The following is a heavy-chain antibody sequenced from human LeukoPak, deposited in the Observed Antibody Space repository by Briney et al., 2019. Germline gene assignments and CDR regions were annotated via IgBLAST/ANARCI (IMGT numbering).Heavy chain of an antibody. J-gene: IGHJ4*02. Sequence: SCKASGYTFSSYAMSWVRQAPGKGLEWVSAISGSGGSTYYADSVKGRFTISRDNSKNTLYLQMNSLRAGDTAVYYCAKVGTVYFPLDFWGQGTLVTVSS. D-gene: IGHD2/OR15-2a*01. CDR1: GYTFSSYA. CDR2: ISGSGGST. V-gene: IGHV3-23*01. CDR3: AKVGTVYFPLDF.